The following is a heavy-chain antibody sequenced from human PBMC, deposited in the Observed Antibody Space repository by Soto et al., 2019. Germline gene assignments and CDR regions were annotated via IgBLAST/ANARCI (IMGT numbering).Heavy chain of an antibody. J-gene: IGHJ4*02. D-gene: IGHD5-18*01. CDR2: INHSGST. CDR1: GGSFSGYY. Sequence: SETLSLPWAVYGGSFSGYYWSWIRQPPGKGLEWIGEINHSGSTNYNPSLKSRVTISVDTSKNQFSLKLSSVTAADTAVYYCARASNTPGNSYGPDYWGQGTLVTVS. CDR3: ARASNTPGNSYGPDY. V-gene: IGHV4-34*01.